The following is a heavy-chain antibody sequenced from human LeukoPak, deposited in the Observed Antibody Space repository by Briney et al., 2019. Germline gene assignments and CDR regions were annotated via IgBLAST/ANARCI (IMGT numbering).Heavy chain of an antibody. CDR2: IYSGGST. Sequence: TGGSLRLSCAASGFSFSDAWMNWVRQAPGKGLEWVSVIYSGGSTYYADSVKGRFTISRDNSKNTLYLQMNSLRAEDTAVYYCARDPPRGYYYDSSGYSDYWGQGTLVTVSS. CDR1: GFSFSDAW. D-gene: IGHD3-22*01. CDR3: ARDPPRGYYYDSSGYSDY. J-gene: IGHJ4*02. V-gene: IGHV3-53*01.